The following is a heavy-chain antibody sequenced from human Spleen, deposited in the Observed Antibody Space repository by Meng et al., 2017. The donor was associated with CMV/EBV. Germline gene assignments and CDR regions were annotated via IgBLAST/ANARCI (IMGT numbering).Heavy chain of an antibody. CDR1: GYTFTSYD. J-gene: IGHJ5*01. CDR3: ARDIGRGRLDS. Sequence: ASVKVSCKASGYTFTSYDINWVRQATGQGLEWMGWINPHSGGTSFPQKFQGRVTMTRDTSISTVYLELHSLRFDDTGVYYCARDIGRGRLDSWGQGTLVTVSS. V-gene: IGHV1-2*02. CDR2: INPHSGGT. D-gene: IGHD3-16*01.